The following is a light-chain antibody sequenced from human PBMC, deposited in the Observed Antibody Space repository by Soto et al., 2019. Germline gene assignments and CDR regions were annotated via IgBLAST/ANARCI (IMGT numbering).Light chain of an antibody. Sequence: EIVMTQSPATLSVSPGERATLSCRASQSISSNLAWYQQKPGQAPRLLIYGASTRATGIPARFSGSGSGTEFTLTISSLQSEDFAFYYCQHYNNWPPWTFGQGTKVDI. V-gene: IGKV3-15*01. CDR2: GAS. J-gene: IGKJ1*01. CDR3: QHYNNWPPWT. CDR1: QSISSN.